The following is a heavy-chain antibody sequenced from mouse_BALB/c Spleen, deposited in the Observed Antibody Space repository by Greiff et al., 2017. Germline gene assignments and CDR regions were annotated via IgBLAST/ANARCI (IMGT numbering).Heavy chain of an antibody. J-gene: IGHJ3*01. V-gene: IGHV5-12-2*01. Sequence: EVKLVESGGGLVQPGGSLKLSCAASGFTFRSYTMSWVRQTPEKRLEWVAYISNGGGSTYYPDTVKGRFTISRDNAKNTLYLQMSSLKSEDTAMYYCARHRGNYVDWFAYWGQGTLVTVSA. D-gene: IGHD2-1*01. CDR1: GFTFRSYT. CDR3: ARHRGNYVDWFAY. CDR2: ISNGGGST.